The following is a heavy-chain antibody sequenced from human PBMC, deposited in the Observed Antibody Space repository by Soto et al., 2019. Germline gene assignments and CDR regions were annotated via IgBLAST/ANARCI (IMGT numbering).Heavy chain of an antibody. V-gene: IGHV4-34*01. CDR1: GGSFSGYY. CDR3: ARNNGWYYDYYMDV. Sequence: QVQLNQWGAGLLKPSETLSLTCAVYGGSFSGYYWSWIRQPPGKGLEWIGEINHSGSTNHNPSLKSRVTISVDTSKNLFSRKLNSVTAADTAVYYCARNNGWYYDYYMDVWGNGTTVTVSS. D-gene: IGHD2-8*01. CDR2: INHSGST. J-gene: IGHJ6*03.